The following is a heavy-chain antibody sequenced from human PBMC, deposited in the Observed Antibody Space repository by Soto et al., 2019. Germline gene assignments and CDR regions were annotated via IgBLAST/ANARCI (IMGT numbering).Heavy chain of an antibody. Sequence: EVQLVESGGGLVPPGGSLRLSCAASGFTFSSYRLNWVRQAPGKCLEWVSYISSSSSTIYYADPVKGRFTISRDNARNSLYRQRNSLRDEDTAVYYCARAYAHMEVVTATNWYFELGGRGTLVTVSS. D-gene: IGHD2-21*02. CDR3: ARAYAHMEVVTATNWYFEL. J-gene: IGHJ2*01. CDR1: GFTFSSYR. V-gene: IGHV3-48*02. CDR2: ISSSSSTI.